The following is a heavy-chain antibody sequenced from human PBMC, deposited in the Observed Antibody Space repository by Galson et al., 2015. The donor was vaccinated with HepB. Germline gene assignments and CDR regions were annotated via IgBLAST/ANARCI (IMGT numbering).Heavy chain of an antibody. CDR2: ISSSNSYI. CDR3: ARVVATSYDAFDI. J-gene: IGHJ3*02. D-gene: IGHD1-26*01. V-gene: IGHV3-21*01. Sequence: SLRLSCAASGFTFSSYSMNWVRQAPGKGLEWVPSISSSNSYIYYADSVKGRFTISRDNAKNSLYLKLNSLRAEDTAVYYCARVVATSYDAFDIWGQGTMVTVSS. CDR1: GFTFSSYS.